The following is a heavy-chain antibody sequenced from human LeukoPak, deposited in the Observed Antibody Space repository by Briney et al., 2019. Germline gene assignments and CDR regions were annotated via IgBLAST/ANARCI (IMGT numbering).Heavy chain of an antibody. V-gene: IGHV4-34*01. D-gene: IGHD4-17*01. Sequence: DPSETLSLTCAVSGVSFNVYYWSCARQTPGKGLEWIGEINHSGYTNDSPSLKSRVTLSIDTSRKQFSLNLRSVTVADSGIYYCTRMTTGHDYWGQGTLVTVSS. J-gene: IGHJ4*02. CDR3: TRMTTGHDY. CDR2: INHSGYT. CDR1: GVSFNVYY.